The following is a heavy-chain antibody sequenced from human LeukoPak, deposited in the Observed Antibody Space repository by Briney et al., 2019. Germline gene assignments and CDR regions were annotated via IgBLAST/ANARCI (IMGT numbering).Heavy chain of an antibody. Sequence: GASVKVSCKASGGTFSSYAISWVRQAPGQGLEWMGGIIPIFGTANYAQKFQGRVTITADESTSTACMELSSLRSEDTAVYYCARDSIVVVPAATYHAFDIWGQGTMVTVSS. D-gene: IGHD2-2*01. V-gene: IGHV1-69*13. J-gene: IGHJ3*02. CDR2: IIPIFGTA. CDR1: GGTFSSYA. CDR3: ARDSIVVVPAATYHAFDI.